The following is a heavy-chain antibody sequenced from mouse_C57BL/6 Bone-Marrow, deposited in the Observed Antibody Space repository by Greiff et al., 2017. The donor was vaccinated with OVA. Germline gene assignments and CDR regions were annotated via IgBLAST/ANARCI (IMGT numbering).Heavy chain of an antibody. D-gene: IGHD1-1*01. Sequence: EVQLVESGGGLVKPGGSLKLSCAASGFTFSDYGMHWVRQAPEKGLEWVAYISSGSSTIYYADTVKGRFTISRDNAKNTLFLQMTSLRSEDTAMYYCARATTVVATDYYAMDYWGQGTSVTVSS. CDR2: ISSGSSTI. V-gene: IGHV5-17*01. CDR1: GFTFSDYG. CDR3: ARATTVVATDYYAMDY. J-gene: IGHJ4*01.